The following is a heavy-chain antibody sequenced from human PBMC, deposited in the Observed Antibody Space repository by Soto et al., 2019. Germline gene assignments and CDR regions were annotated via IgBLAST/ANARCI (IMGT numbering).Heavy chain of an antibody. CDR1: GGSISSYY. V-gene: IGHV4-59*01. J-gene: IGHJ5*02. Sequence: PSETLSLTCTVSGGSISSYYWSWIRQPPGKGLEWIGYIYYSGSTNYNPSLKSRVTISVDTSKNQFSLKLSSVTAADTAVYYCASARSIAARPTDPWFDPWGQGTLVTVSS. CDR2: IYYSGST. D-gene: IGHD6-6*01. CDR3: ASARSIAARPTDPWFDP.